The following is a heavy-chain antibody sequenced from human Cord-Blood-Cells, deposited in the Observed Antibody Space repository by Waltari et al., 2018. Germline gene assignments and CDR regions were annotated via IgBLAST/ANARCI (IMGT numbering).Heavy chain of an antibody. Sequence: QVQLQQWGAGLLKPSETLSLTCAVYGGSFSGYYGSWIGQPPGKGLEWIGEINHSGSPTYTPSLKSRVPLSVDTSKNPFSLKLSSVTAADTAVYYCARGMWLRDYYFDYWGQGTLVTVSS. CDR1: GGSFSGYY. D-gene: IGHD5-12*01. CDR2: INHSGSP. J-gene: IGHJ4*02. CDR3: ARGMWLRDYYFDY. V-gene: IGHV4-34*01.